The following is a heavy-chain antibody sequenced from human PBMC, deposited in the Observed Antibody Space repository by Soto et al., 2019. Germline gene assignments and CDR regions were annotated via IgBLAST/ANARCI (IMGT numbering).Heavy chain of an antibody. CDR2: IIPIFGTA. Sequence: GASVTVSCKASGGTFSSYAISWVRQAPGQGLEWMGGIIPIFGTANYAQKFQGRVTITADESTSTAYMELSSLRSEDTAVYYCAREVDTAMVPPHYFDYWGQGTLVTVSS. V-gene: IGHV1-69*13. D-gene: IGHD5-18*01. CDR3: AREVDTAMVPPHYFDY. CDR1: GGTFSSYA. J-gene: IGHJ4*02.